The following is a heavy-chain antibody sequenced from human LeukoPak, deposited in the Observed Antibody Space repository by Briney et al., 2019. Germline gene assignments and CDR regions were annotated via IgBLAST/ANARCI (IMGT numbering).Heavy chain of an antibody. Sequence: SETLSLTCTVSGGSISSSNYYWVWIRQPPGKGLEWIGTIYYSGSTYYNPSLKSRVTISVDTSKNQFSLNLRSVTAADAAVYYCATSQYPIAAADNWFDPWGQGTLVTVSS. CDR1: GGSISSSNYY. V-gene: IGHV4-39*01. CDR3: ATSQYPIAAADNWFDP. CDR2: IYYSGST. J-gene: IGHJ5*02. D-gene: IGHD6-13*01.